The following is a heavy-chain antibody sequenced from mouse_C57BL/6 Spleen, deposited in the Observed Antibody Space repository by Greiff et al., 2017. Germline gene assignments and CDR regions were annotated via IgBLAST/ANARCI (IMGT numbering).Heavy chain of an antibody. J-gene: IGHJ2*01. V-gene: IGHV1-55*01. CDR3: ANWDEDY. CDR2: IYPGSGST. Sequence: QVQLQQPGAELVKPGASVKMSCKASGYTFTSYWITWVKQRPGQGLEWIGDIYPGSGSTNYNEKFKSKATLTVDKSSSTAYVQLSSLTSEDTAVYYCANWDEDYWGQGTTLTVSS. CDR1: GYTFTSYW. D-gene: IGHD4-1*01.